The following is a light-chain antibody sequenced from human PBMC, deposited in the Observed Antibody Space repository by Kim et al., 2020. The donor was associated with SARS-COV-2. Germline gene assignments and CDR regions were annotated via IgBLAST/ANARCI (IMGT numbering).Light chain of an antibody. CDR1: SSDVGTSKY. J-gene: IGLJ2*01. CDR3: SSQTTSSTHVL. V-gene: IGLV2-14*03. CDR2: DVS. Sequence: QSALTQPASVSGSPGQSITISCTGTSSDVGTSKYVSWYQQHPGKAPKLMIYDVSNRPSGVSNRFSGSKSGNAASLTISGLQAEDEADYYCSSQTTSSTHVLFGGGTQLTVL.